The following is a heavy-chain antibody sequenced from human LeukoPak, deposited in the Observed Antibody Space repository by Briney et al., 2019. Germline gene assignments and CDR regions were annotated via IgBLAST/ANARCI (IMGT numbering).Heavy chain of an antibody. CDR2: IYYSGST. Sequence: SETLSLTCTVSGGSISSYYWSWIRQPSGEGLEWIGYIYYSGSTNYNPSLKSRVTISVDTSKNQFSLKLSSVTAADTAVYYCARHEGSGSYYFDYWGQGTLVTVSS. D-gene: IGHD1-26*01. V-gene: IGHV4-59*08. CDR3: ARHEGSGSYYFDY. J-gene: IGHJ4*02. CDR1: GGSISSYY.